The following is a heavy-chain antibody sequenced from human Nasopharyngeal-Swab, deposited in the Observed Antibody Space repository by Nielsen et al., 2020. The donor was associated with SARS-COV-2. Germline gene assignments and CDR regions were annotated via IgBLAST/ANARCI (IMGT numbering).Heavy chain of an antibody. V-gene: IGHV3-49*04. CDR3: TSGIVGAN. CDR1: GLTFGDYA. J-gene: IGHJ4*02. D-gene: IGHD1-26*01. Sequence: GGSLRLSCTASGLTFGDYAMSWVRQAPGKGLEWVGFIRSKAYGGTTEYAASVKGRFTISRDDSKSIAYLQMNSLKTEDTAVYYCTSGIVGANWGQGTLVTVSS. CDR2: IRSKAYGGTT.